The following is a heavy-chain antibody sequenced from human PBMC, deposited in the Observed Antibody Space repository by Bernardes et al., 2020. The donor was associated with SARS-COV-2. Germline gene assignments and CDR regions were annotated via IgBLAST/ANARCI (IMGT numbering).Heavy chain of an antibody. CDR2: INQDASEW. V-gene: IGHV3-7*01. Sequence: GGSLRLSCLASGFNFSDYWMSWVRQRPGRGLEWVANINQDASEWHYVDSVKGRFTVSRDNTENSVFLQMDSLRGDDTAVYYCARSKAGGYWCQGTLVTVTS. J-gene: IGHJ4*02. CDR3: ARSKAGGY. D-gene: IGHD3-10*01. CDR1: GFNFSDYW.